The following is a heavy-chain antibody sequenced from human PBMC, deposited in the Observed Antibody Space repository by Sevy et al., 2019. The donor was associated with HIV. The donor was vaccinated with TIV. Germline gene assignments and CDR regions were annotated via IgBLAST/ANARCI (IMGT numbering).Heavy chain of an antibody. CDR3: ARKNLHWFEP. CDR1: GFTFRTFG. Sequence: GGSLRLSCAASGFTFRTFGLHWVRQAPGKGLQWVAVISYDGSNKYYADSVKGRFTISRDNSRNTLYLQMNSLRAEDTAVFYCARKNLHWFEPWGQGTLVTVSS. CDR2: ISYDGSNK. V-gene: IGHV3-33*01. J-gene: IGHJ5*02.